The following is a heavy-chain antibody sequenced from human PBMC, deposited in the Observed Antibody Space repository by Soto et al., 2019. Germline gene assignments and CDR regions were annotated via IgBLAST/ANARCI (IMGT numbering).Heavy chain of an antibody. CDR3: ARSKPGIPVTGPYDY. CDR1: GGSITSGD. J-gene: IGHJ4*02. V-gene: IGHV4-59*01. Sequence: SETLSLTCTVSGGSITSGDWSWIRQPPGKGLEWIAYFYDSVSPNYNPSLRSRVTISVDTSKNQFSLRLSSVTAADTAVYYCARSKPGIPVTGPYDYWGQGALVTVSS. CDR2: FYDSVSP. D-gene: IGHD6-19*01.